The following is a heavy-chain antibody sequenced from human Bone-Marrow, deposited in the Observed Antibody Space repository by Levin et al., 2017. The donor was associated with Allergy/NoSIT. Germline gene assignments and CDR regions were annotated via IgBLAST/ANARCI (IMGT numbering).Heavy chain of an antibody. CDR2: ITPISGTT. CDR1: GDTFSTYS. J-gene: IGHJ6*03. D-gene: IGHD2-21*01. Sequence: PVASVKVSCKASGDTFSTYSVAWVRQAPGQGLEWLGGITPISGTTDYTQKLQGRATITADESTSTAYLELTSLTSEDTAIYHCARGIWTSRMPYYFYYMDVWGSGTTVTVS. CDR3: ARGIWTSRMPYYFYYMDV. V-gene: IGHV1-69*13.